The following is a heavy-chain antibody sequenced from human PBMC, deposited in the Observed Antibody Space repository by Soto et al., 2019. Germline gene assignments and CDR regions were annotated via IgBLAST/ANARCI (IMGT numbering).Heavy chain of an antibody. CDR2: IFYSGGS. D-gene: IGHD1-20*01. CDR3: AKTRITSTAATFDP. Sequence: SETLSLTCTVSGGSLSTYYWSWIRQPPGKGLEWIVCIFYSGGSNYNPSLTSRVTMSLDTSKNQVSLTLSSVTAADTAVYYCAKTRITSTAATFDPWGQGTLVTVSS. V-gene: IGHV4-59*01. CDR1: GGSLSTYY. J-gene: IGHJ5*02.